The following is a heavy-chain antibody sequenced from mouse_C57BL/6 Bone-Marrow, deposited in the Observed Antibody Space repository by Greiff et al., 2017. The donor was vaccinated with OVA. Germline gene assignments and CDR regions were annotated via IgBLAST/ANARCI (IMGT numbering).Heavy chain of an antibody. J-gene: IGHJ1*03. CDR3: TTGTTVVAHRYFDV. CDR1: GFNIKDDY. V-gene: IGHV14-4*01. D-gene: IGHD1-1*01. Sequence: EVKLVESGAELVRPGASVKLSCTASGFNIKDDYMHWVKQRPEQGLEWIGWIDPENGDPDYASKFPGKAPITADTSSNTAYLQLTSVTSEDTAVEYGTTGTTVVAHRYFDVWGTGTTVTVSS. CDR2: IDPENGDP.